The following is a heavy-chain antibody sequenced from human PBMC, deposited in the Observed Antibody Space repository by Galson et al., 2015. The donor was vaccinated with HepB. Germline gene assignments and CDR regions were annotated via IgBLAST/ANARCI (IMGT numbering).Heavy chain of an antibody. CDR3: AREAYVVTTAYFDY. J-gene: IGHJ4*02. V-gene: IGHV4-61*02. CDR2: IYTSGST. D-gene: IGHD4-23*01. Sequence: TLSLTCTVSGGSISSGSYYWSWIRQPAGKGLEWIGRIYTSGSTNYNPSLKSRVTISVDTSKNQFSLKLSSVTAADTAVYYCAREAYVVTTAYFDYWGQGTLVTVSS. CDR1: GGSISSGSYY.